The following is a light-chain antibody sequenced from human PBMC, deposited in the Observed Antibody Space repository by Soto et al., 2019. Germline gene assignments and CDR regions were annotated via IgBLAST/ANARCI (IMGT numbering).Light chain of an antibody. V-gene: IGKV3-15*01. CDR3: QQYKKWPYT. J-gene: IGKJ2*01. CDR1: QYIVRT. Sequence: EIVITQSPETLSASPGERVTLSCRASQYIVRTMAWYQQQPGQAPRLLFFSASTRATGLPDRFSASGSGADFTLTISSLQAEDSGLYYCQQYKKWPYTFGQGTKVDIK. CDR2: SAS.